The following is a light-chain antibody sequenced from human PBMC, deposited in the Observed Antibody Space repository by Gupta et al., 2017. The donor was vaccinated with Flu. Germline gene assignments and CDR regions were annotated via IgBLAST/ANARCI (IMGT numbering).Light chain of an antibody. CDR2: WAC. J-gene: IGKJ2*01. CDR1: QCGLYSSRNKNY. CDR3: QQDFATRT. Sequence: VSLGERSTINCKSIQCGLYSSRNKNYLDWYQQKPGHPPSLLIYWACTREYGVSGRCSGSGSGTDFTLTSSIRHAEDVAVYYWQQDFATRTFGQGTKVDIK. V-gene: IGKV4-1*01.